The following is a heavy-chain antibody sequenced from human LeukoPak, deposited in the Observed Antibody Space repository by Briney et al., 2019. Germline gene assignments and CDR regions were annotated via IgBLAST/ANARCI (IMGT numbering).Heavy chain of an antibody. Sequence: SGKVSCKASGGTFSSYAISWGRQAPGQGLEWMGGIITIFGTANYAQTFPGRVTITAAKSTSTAYMELSSLRSEDTAVYYCARAVVVPAATPGGPNWFDPWGQGTLVTVSS. CDR1: GGTFSSYA. V-gene: IGHV1-69*06. CDR3: ARAVVVPAATPGGPNWFDP. CDR2: IITIFGTA. J-gene: IGHJ5*02. D-gene: IGHD2-2*02.